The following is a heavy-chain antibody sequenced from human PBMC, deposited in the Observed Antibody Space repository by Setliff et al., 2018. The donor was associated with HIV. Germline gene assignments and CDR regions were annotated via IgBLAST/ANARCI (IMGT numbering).Heavy chain of an antibody. CDR3: EHRRPGPVAAAVNGEEGEG. J-gene: IGHJ6*03. CDR1: GFSLSTSGVG. V-gene: IGHV2-5*02. CDR2: IYWDDDK. Sequence: SGPTLVNPTQPLTLTCTFSGFSLSTSGVGVGWIRQPPGKALEWLALIYWDDDKRYSTSLKSRLTITKDTSKNQVVLTLTNMDPVDTATYYCEHRRPGPVAAAVNGEEGEGGGKG. D-gene: IGHD6-13*01.